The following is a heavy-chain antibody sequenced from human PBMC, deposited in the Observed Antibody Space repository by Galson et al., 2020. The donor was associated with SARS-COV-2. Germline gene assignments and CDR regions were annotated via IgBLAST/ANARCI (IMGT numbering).Heavy chain of an antibody. CDR1: GASLNDNS. V-gene: IGHV4-34*01. Sequence: SETLSLTCAVYGASLNDNSWSWLRQPPGKGLEWIGEIYNSGPTVYSPSLKSRVNPALKSRVTISVDTSKNQVSLRMNYVTAADTAVYSCARVLLRGSVDHWGQGNLVVVSS. CDR2: IYNSGPT. CDR3: ARVLLRGSVDH. D-gene: IGHD3-10*01. J-gene: IGHJ4*02.